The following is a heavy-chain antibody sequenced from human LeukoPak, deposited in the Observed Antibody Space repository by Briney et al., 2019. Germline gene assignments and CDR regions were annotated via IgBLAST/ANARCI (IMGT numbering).Heavy chain of an antibody. CDR1: GGTFSGNA. Sequence: SVKVFCRAAGGTFSGNAICWGRRPPGGRGQWRVGIIPIIGTTNYTQTLRGRVTMTADTSTRTAYMELSSLRAEDTAVYYCARDSDSRDPPHFDYWGQGTMVTVSS. D-gene: IGHD2-21*01. CDR3: ARDSDSRDPPHFDY. J-gene: IGHJ4*02. CDR2: IIPIIGTT. V-gene: IGHV1-69*06.